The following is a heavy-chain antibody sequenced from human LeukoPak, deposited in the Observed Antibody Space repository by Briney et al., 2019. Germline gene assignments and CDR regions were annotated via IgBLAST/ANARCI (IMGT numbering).Heavy chain of an antibody. CDR1: GFTFTDIC. V-gene: IGHV3-7*01. CDR3: ARDGTAAGLYFDL. D-gene: IGHD6-13*01. Sequence: GGSLRLSCAVSGFTFTDICRNWVRQAPGKGLEWVASIRQDGGEKSYVDSVKGRFTISRDNTKSSLYLQINSLRAEDTAVYYCARDGTAAGLYFDLWGQGTLVTVSS. CDR2: IRQDGGEK. J-gene: IGHJ4*01.